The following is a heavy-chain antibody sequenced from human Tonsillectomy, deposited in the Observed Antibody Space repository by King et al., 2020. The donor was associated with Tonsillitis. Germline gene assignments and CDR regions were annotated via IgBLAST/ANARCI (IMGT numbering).Heavy chain of an antibody. CDR2: IIPIFDAP. CDR1: GGTFSKYA. Sequence: QLVQSGAEVKKPGSSVKVSCKASGGTFSKYAVNWVRQAPGQVLEWMGGIIPIFDAPKYAQKFQDRVTITADESTSTVYMDLSSLRSEDTAVYYCARDAVAAGGAFDIWGQGTLVSVSS. CDR3: ARDAVAAGGAFDI. V-gene: IGHV1-69*12. D-gene: IGHD3-10*01. J-gene: IGHJ3*02.